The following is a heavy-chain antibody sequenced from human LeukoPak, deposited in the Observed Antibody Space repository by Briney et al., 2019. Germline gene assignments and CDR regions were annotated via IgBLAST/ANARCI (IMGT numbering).Heavy chain of an antibody. CDR2: INWNGGST. CDR1: GFTFDDYG. CDR3: ARALDSTPYYDFWSGYYKIDYFDY. Sequence: GGSLRLSCAASGFTFDDYGMSWVRQAPGKGLEWVSGINWNGGSTGYADSVKGRFTISRDNAKNSLYLQMNSLRAEDTALYYCARALDSTPYYDFWSGYYKIDYFDYWGQGPLVAVSS. V-gene: IGHV3-20*04. J-gene: IGHJ4*02. D-gene: IGHD3-3*01.